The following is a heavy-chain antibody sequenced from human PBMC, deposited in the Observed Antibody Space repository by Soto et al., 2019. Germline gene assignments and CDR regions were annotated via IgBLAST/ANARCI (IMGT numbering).Heavy chain of an antibody. V-gene: IGHV3-23*01. Sequence: GSLRLSCAASGFTFSSYAMSWVRQAPGKGLEWVSAISGSGGSTYYADSVKGRFTISRDNSKNTLYLQMNSLRAEDTAVYYCAKRNPSYCGGDCYADAFDIWGQGTMVTVSS. CDR3: AKRNPSYCGGDCYADAFDI. CDR2: ISGSGGST. CDR1: GFTFSSYA. J-gene: IGHJ3*02. D-gene: IGHD2-21*02.